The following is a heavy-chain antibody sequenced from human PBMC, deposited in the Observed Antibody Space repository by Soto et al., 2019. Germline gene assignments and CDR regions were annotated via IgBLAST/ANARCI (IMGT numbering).Heavy chain of an antibody. CDR1: GGTFSSYA. Sequence: AASVKVSCKASGGTFSSYAISWVRQAPGQGLEWMGGIIPIFGTANYAQKFQGRVTITADESTSTAYMELSSLRSEDTAVYYCARGSAGTVYYYGMDVWGQGTTVTVSS. D-gene: IGHD6-13*01. J-gene: IGHJ6*02. V-gene: IGHV1-69*13. CDR3: ARGSAGTVYYYGMDV. CDR2: IIPIFGTA.